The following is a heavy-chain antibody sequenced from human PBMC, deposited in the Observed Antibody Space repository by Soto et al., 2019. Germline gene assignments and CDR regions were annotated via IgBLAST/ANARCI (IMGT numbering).Heavy chain of an antibody. J-gene: IGHJ5*02. D-gene: IGHD2-21*02. V-gene: IGHV3-30*03. CDR3: ATLTRAGDENWFDP. CDR2: ISYDGSNK. Sequence: QVQLVESGGGVVQPGRSLRLSCAASGFTFSSYGMHWVRQAPGKGLEWVAVISYDGSNKYYADSVKGRFTISRDNSKNTLYLQMNSLRAADTAVYFCATLTRAGDENWFDPWGQGTLVTVSS. CDR1: GFTFSSYG.